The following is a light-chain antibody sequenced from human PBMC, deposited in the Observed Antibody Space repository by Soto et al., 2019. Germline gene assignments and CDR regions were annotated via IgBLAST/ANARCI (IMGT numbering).Light chain of an antibody. J-gene: IGLJ3*02. Sequence: QSVLTQPPSASGTPGQMVTISCSGSSSNIGSNYVYWYQHLSGAAPKLLIYSNNQRASGVPDRFSGSKSGTSASLAISGLRSEDEADYYCATWDDSLSGRVFGGGTKLTVL. CDR1: SSNIGSNY. CDR2: SNN. V-gene: IGLV1-47*02. CDR3: ATWDDSLSGRV.